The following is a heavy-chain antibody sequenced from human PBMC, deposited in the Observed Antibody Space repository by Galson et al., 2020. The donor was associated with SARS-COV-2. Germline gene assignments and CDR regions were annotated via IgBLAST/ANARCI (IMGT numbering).Heavy chain of an antibody. J-gene: IGHJ3*02. CDR1: GDYIRHYTYY. CDR3: ARQIYFETSGYYPDAFDM. CDR2: IYYSGNT. V-gene: IGHV4-39*07. D-gene: IGHD3-22*01. Sequence: ASETLYLTCSVSGDYIRHYTYYWGWVRQHHGKGLEWNGSIYYSGNTYYKPSLQSRVAISIDTSKNQFSLKMYSVTAADTALYFCARQIYFETSGYYPDAFDMWGQGTMVTVPS.